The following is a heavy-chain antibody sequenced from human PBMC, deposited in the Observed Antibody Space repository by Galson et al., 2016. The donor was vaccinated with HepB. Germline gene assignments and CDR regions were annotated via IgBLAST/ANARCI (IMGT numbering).Heavy chain of an antibody. J-gene: IGHJ5*01. CDR3: TTDIHSSWYDS. CDR1: GFIFNNAW. Sequence: SLRLSCAASGFIFNNAWMSWVRQAPGKGLEWVGRIKSTTDGGTTDYAAPVKGRFSISRDDSKNTLYLQMNSLKTEDTAEYYCTTDIHSSWYDSWGQGTLVSVSS. V-gene: IGHV3-15*01. CDR2: IKSTTDGGTT. D-gene: IGHD6-13*01.